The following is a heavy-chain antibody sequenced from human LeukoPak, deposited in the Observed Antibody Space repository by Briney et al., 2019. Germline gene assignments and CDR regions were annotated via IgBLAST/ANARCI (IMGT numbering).Heavy chain of an antibody. J-gene: IGHJ4*02. CDR3: ARDIFDGSGSYYRQLDY. CDR2: ISSSSSYI. Sequence: GGSLRLSCADSGFTFSSYSMNWVRQAPGKGLEWVSSISSSSSYIYYADSVKGRFTISRDNAKNSLYLQMNSLRAEDTAVYYCARDIFDGSGSYYRQLDYWGQGTLVTVSS. CDR1: GFTFSSYS. V-gene: IGHV3-21*01. D-gene: IGHD3-10*01.